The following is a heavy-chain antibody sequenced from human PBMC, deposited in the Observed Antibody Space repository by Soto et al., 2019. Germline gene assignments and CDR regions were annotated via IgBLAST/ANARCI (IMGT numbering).Heavy chain of an antibody. J-gene: IGHJ3*02. CDR1: GYTFTSYG. Sequence: ASVKVSCKASGYTFTSYGISWVRRAPGQGLEWMGWISAYNGNTNYAQKLQGRVTMTTDTSTSTAYMELRSLSSDDTAVYYCAKAAIVVAFDALDIWGQGTMVTVSS. CDR3: AKAAIVVAFDALDI. D-gene: IGHD3-22*01. CDR2: ISAYNGNT. V-gene: IGHV1-18*01.